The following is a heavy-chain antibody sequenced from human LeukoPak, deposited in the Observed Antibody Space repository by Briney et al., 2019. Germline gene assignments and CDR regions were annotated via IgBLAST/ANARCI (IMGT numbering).Heavy chain of an antibody. J-gene: IGHJ4*02. D-gene: IGHD3-3*01. V-gene: IGHV3-23*01. Sequence: GGSLRLSCAASGFTFTSYAMSWVRQAPGKGLEWVSAISGSGGSTYSSDSVKGRFTISRDNSKSTLYLQMNSLRAEATAVYYCAKGRFSDFWSVYPLLDFWGQGPLVTVSS. CDR2: ISGSGGST. CDR1: GFTFTSYA. CDR3: AKGRFSDFWSVYPLLDF.